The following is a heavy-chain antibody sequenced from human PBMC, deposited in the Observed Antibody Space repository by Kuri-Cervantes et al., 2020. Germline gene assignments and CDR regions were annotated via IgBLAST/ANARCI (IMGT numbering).Heavy chain of an antibody. J-gene: IGHJ6*01. Sequence: GESLKISCAASGFTFSGSAMHWVRQASGKGLEWVGRIRSKANSYATAYAASVKGRFTISRDDSKNTAYLQMNSLKTEDTAVYYCARSGSYGHPEPYYYYGMDVWGQGTTVTVSS. CDR2: IRSKANSYAT. CDR1: GFTFSGSA. D-gene: IGHD1-26*01. V-gene: IGHV3-73*01. CDR3: ARSGSYGHPEPYYYYGMDV.